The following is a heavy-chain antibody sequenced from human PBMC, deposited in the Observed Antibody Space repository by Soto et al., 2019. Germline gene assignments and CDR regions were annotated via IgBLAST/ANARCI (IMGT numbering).Heavy chain of an antibody. D-gene: IGHD6-19*01. V-gene: IGHV3-23*01. J-gene: IGHJ4*02. CDR1: GFTFSSYA. CDR2: IGGSAAGS. CDR3: ARGGGIAVAGTHLDY. Sequence: EVQLLESGGNLVQPGGSLKLSCAASGFTFSSYAMSWVRQAPGKGLEWVSGIGGSAAGSNYADSVKGRFTISRDNSRNTVHLQMSSLRAEDTALYYCARGGGIAVAGTHLDYWGQGTLVTVSS.